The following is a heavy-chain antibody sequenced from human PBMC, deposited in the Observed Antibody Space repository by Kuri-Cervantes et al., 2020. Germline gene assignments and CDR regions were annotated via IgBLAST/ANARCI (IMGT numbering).Heavy chain of an antibody. J-gene: IGHJ5*02. CDR1: GGTFSSYA. V-gene: IGHV1-46*01. CDR2: INPSGGST. CDR3: ARERLAVAGLHGWFDP. D-gene: IGHD6-19*01. Sequence: ASVKVSCKASGGTFSSYAISWVRQAPGQGLEWMGIINPSGGSTSYAQKFQGRVTMTRDTSTSTVYMELSSLRSEDTAVYYCARERLAVAGLHGWFDPWGQGTLVTVSS.